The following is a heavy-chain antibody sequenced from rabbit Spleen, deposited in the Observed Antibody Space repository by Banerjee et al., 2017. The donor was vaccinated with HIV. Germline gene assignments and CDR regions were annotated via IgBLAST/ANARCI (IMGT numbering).Heavy chain of an antibody. CDR2: INIVTGRA. Sequence: QEQLVESGGGLVKPGASLTLSCKASGSDFSVGDVMCWVRQAPGKGLEWIACINIVTGRAVYANWASGRFTFSKTSSTTVTLQMTSLTVADTATYFCARVSESSGWGEDLWGPGTLVTVS. J-gene: IGHJ4*01. D-gene: IGHD4-1*01. CDR3: ARVSESSGWGEDL. CDR1: GSDFSVGDV. V-gene: IGHV1S45*01.